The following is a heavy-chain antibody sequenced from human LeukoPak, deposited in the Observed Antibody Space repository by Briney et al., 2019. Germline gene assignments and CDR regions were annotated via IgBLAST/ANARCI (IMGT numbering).Heavy chain of an antibody. CDR1: GTFVSGFY. CDR3: AGRWRGTLDY. Sequence: PSGTLSLTCTVSGTFVSGFYWTWIRQPPGKGLEWIGFIYSTGTTSYNSSLQSRVTISVDTSKNQFSLNLKSVIAADTAIYYCAGRWRGTLDYWGQGTLVAVSS. J-gene: IGHJ4*02. D-gene: IGHD5-24*01. CDR2: IYSTGTT. V-gene: IGHV4-4*09.